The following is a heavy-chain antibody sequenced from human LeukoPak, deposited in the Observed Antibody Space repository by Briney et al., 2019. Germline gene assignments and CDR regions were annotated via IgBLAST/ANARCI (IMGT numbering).Heavy chain of an antibody. Sequence: GSLRLSCAASGFTFSSYAMSWVRQAPGKGLEWIGSIYYSGSTYYNPSLKSRVTISVDTSKNQFSLKLSSVTAADTAVYYCARAKTGLFDYWGQGTLVTVSS. V-gene: IGHV4-39*07. CDR1: GFTFSSYA. CDR3: ARAKTGLFDY. CDR2: IYYSGST. J-gene: IGHJ4*02.